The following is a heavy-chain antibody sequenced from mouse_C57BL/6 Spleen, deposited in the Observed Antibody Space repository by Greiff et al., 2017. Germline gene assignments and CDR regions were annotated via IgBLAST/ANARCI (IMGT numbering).Heavy chain of an antibody. Sequence: QVQLQQSGPGLVQPSQSLSITCTVSGFSLTSYGVHWVRQSPGKGLEWLGVIWRGGSTNYNAAFISRLSISKDKSKSQVFFKMNSLQANDTAMYYCARYYSNDGDYAMDYWGQGTSVTVSS. CDR3: ARYYSNDGDYAMDY. V-gene: IGHV2-2*02. CDR2: IWRGGST. CDR1: GFSLTSYG. D-gene: IGHD2-12*01. J-gene: IGHJ4*01.